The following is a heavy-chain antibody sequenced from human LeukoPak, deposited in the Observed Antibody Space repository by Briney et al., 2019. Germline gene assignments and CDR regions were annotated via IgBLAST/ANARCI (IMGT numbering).Heavy chain of an antibody. Sequence: PGGSLRLSCAASGFTLKIYAMSWVRQAPGKGLEWVAGISGSGGSTYYADSVKGRFTISRDNSKNTLFLQMKSLRAEDAAIYYCAKSLVKTPLDLQFIHDPYDHWGQGAMVTVSS. CDR3: AKSLVKTPLDLQFIHDPYDH. J-gene: IGHJ4*02. CDR1: GFTLKIYA. D-gene: IGHD2/OR15-2a*01. V-gene: IGHV3-23*01. CDR2: ISGSGGST.